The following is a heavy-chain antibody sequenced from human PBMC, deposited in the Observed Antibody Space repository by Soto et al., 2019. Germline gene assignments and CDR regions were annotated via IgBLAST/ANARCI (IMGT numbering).Heavy chain of an antibody. J-gene: IGHJ3*02. V-gene: IGHV3-33*01. CDR2: IWYDGTNK. CDR1: GFTFSDYG. CDR3: TRDIAMGAYIDAFEI. D-gene: IGHD6-19*01. Sequence: QVQLVESGGGVVQPGRSLRLSCAASGFTFSDYGMHWVRQAPGKGLEWVAIIWYDGTNKYYAESVKGRFTISRDNSKNTLSLQVSSLRAEDTAVYYCTRDIAMGAYIDAFEIWGQGTMVTVSS.